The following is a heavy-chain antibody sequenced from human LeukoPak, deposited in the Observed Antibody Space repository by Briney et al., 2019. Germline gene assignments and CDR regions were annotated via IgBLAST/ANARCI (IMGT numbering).Heavy chain of an antibody. CDR3: ARFPGGVPFDY. CDR2: INHSGST. Sequence: PSETLSLTCAVYGGSFSGYYWSWIRQPPGKGLEWIGEINHSGSTNYNPSLKSRVTISVDTSKNQFSLKLSSVTAADTAAYYCARFPGGVPFDYWGQGTLVTVSS. V-gene: IGHV4-34*01. J-gene: IGHJ4*02. CDR1: GGSFSGYY. D-gene: IGHD1-14*01.